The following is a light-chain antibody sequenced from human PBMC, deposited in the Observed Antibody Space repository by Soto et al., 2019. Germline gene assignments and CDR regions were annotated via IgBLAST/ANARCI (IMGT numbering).Light chain of an antibody. V-gene: IGKV1-27*01. CDR1: QGISNY. CDR2: AAS. CDR3: QKDNSAPWT. J-gene: IGKJ1*01. Sequence: DIQMTQSPSSLSASVGDRVTITCRASQGISNYLAWYQQKPGKVPKLLIYAASTLQSGVPSRISGSGSGTDFPLTISSLQPEDGATYYCQKDNSAPWTFGQGTKVEIK.